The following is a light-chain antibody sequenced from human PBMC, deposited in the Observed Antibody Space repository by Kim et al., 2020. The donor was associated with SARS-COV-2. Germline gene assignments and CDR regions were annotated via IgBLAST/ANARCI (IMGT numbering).Light chain of an antibody. Sequence: ASVKLTCTLSSGHSSYRIAWHQQQPEKGPRFLMKVNSDGSHRKGDGIPDRFSGSSSGAERYLTISSLQSEDEADYYCQTWGTGIGVFGGGTKLTVL. CDR1: SGHSSYR. V-gene: IGLV4-69*01. CDR2: VNSDGSH. CDR3: QTWGTGIGV. J-gene: IGLJ2*01.